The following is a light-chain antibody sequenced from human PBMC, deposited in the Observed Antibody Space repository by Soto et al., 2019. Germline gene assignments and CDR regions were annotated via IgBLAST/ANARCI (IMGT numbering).Light chain of an antibody. CDR3: QRRSDWAIT. CDR1: QSVDSH. Sequence: IVLTQSPASLSLYPGERATLSCRASQSVDSHLVWYQQKPGQAPRLLIFAASNRATGIPVRVSGSGSGTDFTLDIHRLEHDDFAVYYCQRRSDWAITCGQGTRLQIK. CDR2: AAS. J-gene: IGKJ5*01. V-gene: IGKV3-11*01.